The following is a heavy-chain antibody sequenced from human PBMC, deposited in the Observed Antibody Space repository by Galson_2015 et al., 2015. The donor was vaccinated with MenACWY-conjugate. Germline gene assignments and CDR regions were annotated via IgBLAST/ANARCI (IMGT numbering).Heavy chain of an antibody. Sequence: PALVKPTQTLTLTCSFSGFSLSTPGMCVSWIRQPPGKALEWLSRIDWDDNKYYSSSLKTRLTISKDTSKNQAVFTMTNLDPVDTGTYYCALTRRYTSYYYYHYIDVWGKGTTVTVSS. V-gene: IGHV2-70*11. D-gene: IGHD5-12*01. CDR2: IDWDDNK. CDR3: ALTRRYTSYYYYHYIDV. CDR1: GFSLSTPGMC. J-gene: IGHJ6*03.